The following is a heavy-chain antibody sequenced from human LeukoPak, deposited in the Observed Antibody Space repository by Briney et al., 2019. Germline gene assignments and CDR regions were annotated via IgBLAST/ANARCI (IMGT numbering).Heavy chain of an antibody. V-gene: IGHV4-59*01. D-gene: IGHD2-8*02. CDR2: IYYSGST. Sequence: SETLSLTCTVSGGSISSYYWSWIRQPPGKGLEWIGYIYYSGSTNYNPSLKSRVTISVDTSKNQFSLNLSSVTAADTAVYYCARRGTGGRSFDIWGQGTMVTVSS. CDR3: ARRGTGGRSFDI. J-gene: IGHJ3*02. CDR1: GGSISSYY.